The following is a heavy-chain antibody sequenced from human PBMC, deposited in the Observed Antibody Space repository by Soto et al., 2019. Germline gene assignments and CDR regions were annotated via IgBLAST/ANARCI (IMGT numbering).Heavy chain of an antibody. CDR1: GASITTYY. Sequence: SETLSLTCSVSGASITTYYWSWFRQPPGKGLEWIGYIHDSGSTKYNPSLESRVTISVDTSKTHFSLRLTSVTAADTAVYYCARPTSWFGDILWGQGTLVTVSS. V-gene: IGHV4-59*08. CDR2: IHDSGST. CDR3: ARPTSWFGDIL. J-gene: IGHJ4*02. D-gene: IGHD3-10*01.